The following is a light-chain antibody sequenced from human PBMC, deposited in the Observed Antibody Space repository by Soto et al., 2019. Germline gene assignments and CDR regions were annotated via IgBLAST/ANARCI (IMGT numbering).Light chain of an antibody. CDR2: GAS. CDR3: QLYGSSPRT. V-gene: IGKV3-20*01. CDR1: QSVSSSY. Sequence: SLFTQSQGTLSLSPVERPTLSCRASQSVSSSYLAWYQQKPGQAPRLLIYGASSRATGIPDRFSGSGSGTDFTLTISRLQTEDLAVYYCQLYGSSPRTFGQGTKVDIK. J-gene: IGKJ1*01.